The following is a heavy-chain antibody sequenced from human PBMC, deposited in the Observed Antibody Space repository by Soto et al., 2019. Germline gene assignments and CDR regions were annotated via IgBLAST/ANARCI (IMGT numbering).Heavy chain of an antibody. CDR2: IYYTGTT. Sequence: SETLSLTCTVSGGSISSYYWSWIRQPPGKGLEWIGYIYYTGTTNYNPSLKSRVTISVDTSRNQFSLKLSSVSAADTAVYYCVDMVGQWLPREWGQGTVVTVSS. V-gene: IGHV4-59*08. J-gene: IGHJ4*02. CDR3: VDMVGQWLPRE. D-gene: IGHD6-19*01. CDR1: GGSISSYY.